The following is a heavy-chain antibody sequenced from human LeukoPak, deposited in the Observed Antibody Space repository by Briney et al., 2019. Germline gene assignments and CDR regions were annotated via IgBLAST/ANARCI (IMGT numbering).Heavy chain of an antibody. Sequence: GRSLRLSCAASGFTFSSYGMHWVRQAPGKGLEWVAVISYDGSNKYYADSVKGRFTISRDNSKNTLYLQMNSLRAEDTAVYYCASSYDFWSGYLSEIWRGHQYYFDYWGQGTLVTVSS. V-gene: IGHV3-30*03. CDR2: ISYDGSNK. D-gene: IGHD3-3*01. J-gene: IGHJ4*02. CDR3: ASSYDFWSGYLSEIWRGHQYYFDY. CDR1: GFTFSSYG.